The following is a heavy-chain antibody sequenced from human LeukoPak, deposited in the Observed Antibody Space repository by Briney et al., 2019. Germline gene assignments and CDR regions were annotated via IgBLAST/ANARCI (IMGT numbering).Heavy chain of an antibody. CDR1: GAPISSHSDY. Sequence: SETLSLTCTVSGAPISSHSDYKWTWIRQTPGKGLEWIGYSYHSGSTNYNPSLRGRVTISVDTSKNQFSLKLTSVTAADMAVYYCAREYSGFDYWGQGTLVTVSS. CDR3: AREYSGFDY. J-gene: IGHJ4*02. D-gene: IGHD5-12*01. CDR2: SYHSGST. V-gene: IGHV4-61*08.